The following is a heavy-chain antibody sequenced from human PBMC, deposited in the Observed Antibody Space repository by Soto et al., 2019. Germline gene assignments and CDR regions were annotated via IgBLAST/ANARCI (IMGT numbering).Heavy chain of an antibody. D-gene: IGHD3-3*01. CDR1: GGTFSSYA. J-gene: IGHJ4*02. Sequence: SVKVSCKASGGTFSSYAISWVRQAPGQGLEWMGGIIPIFGTANYAQKFQGRVTITADESTSTAYMELSSLRSEDTAVYYCARGTIFGVAADYWGQGTLVTVSS. CDR2: IIPIFGTA. CDR3: ARGTIFGVAADY. V-gene: IGHV1-69*13.